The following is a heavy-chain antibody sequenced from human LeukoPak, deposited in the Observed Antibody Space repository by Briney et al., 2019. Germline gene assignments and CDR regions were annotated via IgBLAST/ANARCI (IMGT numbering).Heavy chain of an antibody. D-gene: IGHD6-19*01. Sequence: PGGSLRLSGAASGFTFSSYSMNWVRQAPGTGLEWVSSISSSSSYIYYADSVKGRFTISRDNAKNSLYLQMNSLRAEDTAVYYCAREGIAVAGDFDYWGQGTLVTVSS. CDR3: AREGIAVAGDFDY. CDR2: ISSSSSYI. J-gene: IGHJ4*02. V-gene: IGHV3-21*01. CDR1: GFTFSSYS.